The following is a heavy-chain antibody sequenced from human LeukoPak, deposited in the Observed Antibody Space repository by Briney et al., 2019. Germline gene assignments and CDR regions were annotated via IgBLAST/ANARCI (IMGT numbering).Heavy chain of an antibody. J-gene: IGHJ4*02. CDR2: ISYDEDNK. D-gene: IGHD6-13*01. V-gene: IGHV3-30-3*01. CDR3: ASASGGAATGFYFDL. Sequence: GGSLRLSCAASGFTFSSYAMHWVRQAPGKGLQWVAAISYDEDNKYYAESVRGRLTISRDNSNNTLNLQMNSLTSDDTAVYYCASASGGAATGFYFDLWGQGTLVTVSS. CDR1: GFTFSSYA.